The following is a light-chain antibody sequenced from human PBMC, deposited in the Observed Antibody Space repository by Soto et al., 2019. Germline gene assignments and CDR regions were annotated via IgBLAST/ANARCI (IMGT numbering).Light chain of an antibody. CDR3: AAWDDSLSGPV. V-gene: IGLV1-47*02. CDR1: SSNIGPTYD. Sequence: QAVVTQPPSVSGAPGQRVTISCTGSSSNIGPTYDVHWYQHVPGKAPKLLISLNNQRPSGVPDRFSGSKSGTSASLAISGLRSEDEAHYYCAAWDDSLSGPVFGGGTKVTVL. CDR2: LNN. J-gene: IGLJ2*01.